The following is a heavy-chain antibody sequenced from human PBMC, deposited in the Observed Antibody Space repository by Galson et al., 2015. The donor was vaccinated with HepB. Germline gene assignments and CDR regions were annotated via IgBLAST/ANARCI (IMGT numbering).Heavy chain of an antibody. CDR1: GYTFTSYG. D-gene: IGHD3-10*01. J-gene: IGHJ5*02. CDR2: ISAYNGNT. V-gene: IGHV1-18*04. CDR3: ARRLPGGFGEFLYWFDP. Sequence: SVKVSCKASGYTFTSYGISWVRQAPGQGLEWMGWISAYNGNTNYAQKLQGRVTMTTDTSTSTAYMELRSLRSDDTAVYYCARRLPGGFGEFLYWFDPWGQGTLVTVSS.